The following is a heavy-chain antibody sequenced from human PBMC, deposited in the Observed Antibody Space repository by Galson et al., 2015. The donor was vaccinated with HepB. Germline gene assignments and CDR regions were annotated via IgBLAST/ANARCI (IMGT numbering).Heavy chain of an antibody. Sequence: QSGAEVKKPGESLKISCKGSGYSFTSYWIGWVRQMPGKGLEWMGIIYPGDSDTRYSPSFQGQVTISADKSISTAYLQWSSLKASDTAMYYCARRAVGYCSSTSCNNWFDPWGQGTLVTVSS. CDR2: IYPGDSDT. D-gene: IGHD2-2*01. J-gene: IGHJ5*02. CDR1: GYSFTSYW. CDR3: ARRAVGYCSSTSCNNWFDP. V-gene: IGHV5-51*01.